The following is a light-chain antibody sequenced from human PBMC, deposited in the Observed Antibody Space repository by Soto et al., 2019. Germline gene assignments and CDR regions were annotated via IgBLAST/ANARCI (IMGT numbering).Light chain of an antibody. J-gene: IGKJ4*01. CDR2: PAS. CDR1: QPISSW. V-gene: IGKV1-12*01. Sequence: DIQMTQSPSSISASVGDRVTITCRASQPISSWLAWYQQVPGQAPYLLIYPASTLQSGVPSRFSGSESGTDFTLTINSLQPEDVGTYYCQQTYDSLVSFGGGTKVDLK. CDR3: QQTYDSLVS.